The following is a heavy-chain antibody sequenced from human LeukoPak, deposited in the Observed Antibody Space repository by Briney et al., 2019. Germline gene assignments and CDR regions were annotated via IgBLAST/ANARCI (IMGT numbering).Heavy chain of an antibody. CDR1: GFTFSSYW. V-gene: IGHV3-74*01. CDR3: ARDRGTGYNTFDY. J-gene: IGHJ4*02. D-gene: IGHD5-24*01. CDR2: INGDGSST. Sequence: GGSLRLSRAASGFTFSSYWMHWVRQAPGKGLVWVSRINGDGSSTSYADSVKGRFTISRDNAKNTLYLQMNSLRAEDTAVYYCARDRGTGYNTFDYWGQRTLVTVSS.